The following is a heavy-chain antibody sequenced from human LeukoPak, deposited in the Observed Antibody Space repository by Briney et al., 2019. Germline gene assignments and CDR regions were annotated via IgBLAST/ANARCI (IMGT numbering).Heavy chain of an antibody. CDR1: GFPFSSYS. V-gene: IGHV3-21*04. D-gene: IGHD2-15*01. CDR3: AKATREVLVVASLFDDDAFDI. CDR2: ISSSSSYI. J-gene: IGHJ3*02. Sequence: PGGSLRLSCAASGFPFSSYSMNWVRQAPGKGLEWVSSISSSSSYIYYADSVKGRFTISRDNAKNSLYLQMNSLRVDDTAVYYCAKATREVLVVASLFDDDAFDIWGQGTMVTVSS.